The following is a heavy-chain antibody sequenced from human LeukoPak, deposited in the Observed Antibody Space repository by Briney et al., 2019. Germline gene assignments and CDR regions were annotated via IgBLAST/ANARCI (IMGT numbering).Heavy chain of an antibody. CDR2: LSGGGDST. Sequence: GGSLRLSCAASGFTFSSYAMSWVRQAPGKGLESVSALSGGGDSTYYADSVKGRFTISRDNSRSTLYLQINSLRAGDTAVYYCAKPLEYSTSNYYYMDVRGKGTTVAVSS. CDR3: AKPLEYSTSNYYYMDV. J-gene: IGHJ6*03. CDR1: GFTFSSYA. D-gene: IGHD6-6*01. V-gene: IGHV3-23*01.